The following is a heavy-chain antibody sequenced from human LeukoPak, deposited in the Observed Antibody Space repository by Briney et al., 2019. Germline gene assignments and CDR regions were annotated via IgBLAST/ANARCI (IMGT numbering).Heavy chain of an antibody. CDR3: ARDPAANNLYYYYGLDV. J-gene: IGHJ6*02. Sequence: SETLSLTCTVSGGSISSYYWSWVRQPPGKGLEWIGYTYYSGSTNYNPSLKSRVTISVDTSKNQFSLKLNSVTAADTAVYYCARDPAANNLYYYYGLDVWGQGTTVTVSS. CDR1: GGSISSYY. V-gene: IGHV4-59*12. CDR2: TYYSGST. D-gene: IGHD6-13*01.